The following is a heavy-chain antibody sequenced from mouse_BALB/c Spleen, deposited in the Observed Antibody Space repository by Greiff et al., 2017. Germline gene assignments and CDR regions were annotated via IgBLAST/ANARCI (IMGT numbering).Heavy chain of an antibody. CDR1: GFTFSSYG. Sequence: EVMLVESGGDLVKPGGSLKLSCAASGFTFSSYGMSWVRQTPDKRLEWVATISSGGSYTYYPDSVKGRFTISRDNAKNTLYLQMSSLKSEDTAMYYCARRGDDAMDYWGQGTSVTVSS. CDR2: ISSGGSYT. J-gene: IGHJ4*01. CDR3: ARRGDDAMDY. V-gene: IGHV5-6*02. D-gene: IGHD3-3*01.